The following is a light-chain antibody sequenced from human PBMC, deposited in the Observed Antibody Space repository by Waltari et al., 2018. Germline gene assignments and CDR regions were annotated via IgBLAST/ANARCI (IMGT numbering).Light chain of an antibody. Sequence: QTVVTQEPSLSVSPGGTVTLPCALRSGSLSTTSYPTWYQQTPGQAPRTLVYKANARSSGVPDRFSGSILGNTAALTITGAQADDESDYYCALYMGSGIWVFGGGTRLTVL. J-gene: IGLJ3*02. CDR1: SGSLSTTSY. CDR2: KAN. CDR3: ALYMGSGIWV. V-gene: IGLV8-61*01.